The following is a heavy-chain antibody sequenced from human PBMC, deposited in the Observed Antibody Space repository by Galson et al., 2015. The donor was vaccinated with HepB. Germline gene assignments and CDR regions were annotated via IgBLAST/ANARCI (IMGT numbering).Heavy chain of an antibody. D-gene: IGHD6-6*01. CDR3: ARPAFEYSSSSMDY. CDR1: GYSFTNYW. V-gene: IGHV5-51*01. CDR2: IYPGDSDT. Sequence: QSGAEVKKPGESLKISCKISGYSFTNYWIGWVRQMPGKGLEWMGSIYPGDSDTRYNPSFQGQVTISVDKSISTAYLQWSSLKASDTAMYYCARPAFEYSSSSMDYWGQGTLVTVSS. J-gene: IGHJ4*02.